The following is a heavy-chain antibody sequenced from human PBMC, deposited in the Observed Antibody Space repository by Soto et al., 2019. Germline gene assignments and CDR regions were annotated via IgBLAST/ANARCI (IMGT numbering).Heavy chain of an antibody. D-gene: IGHD5-12*01. CDR3: ARDYYRFNSGYGFSMDV. V-gene: IGHV3-7*01. CDR1: GFIFGNYW. CDR2: IKQDGSSI. Sequence: PGGSLRLSYAATGFIFGNYWMSWVRQAPGKGLEWVANIKQDGSSIYYVDSVKGRFTISRDNAENSLYLQMNSLRAEDTAVYYCARDYYRFNSGYGFSMDVWGQGTTVTVSS. J-gene: IGHJ6*02.